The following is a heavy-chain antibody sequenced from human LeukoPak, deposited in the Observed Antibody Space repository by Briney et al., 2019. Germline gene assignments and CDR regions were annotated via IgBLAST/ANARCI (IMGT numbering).Heavy chain of an antibody. Sequence: ASVKVSCKASGYTFTSYGISWVRQAPGQGLEWMGWISAYNGNTNYAQKLQGRVTMTTDTSTSTAYMEPRSLRSDDTAVYYCARVPTTVILRGPYGMDVWGQGTTVTVSS. CDR1: GYTFTSYG. CDR2: ISAYNGNT. J-gene: IGHJ6*02. V-gene: IGHV1-18*01. CDR3: ARVPTTVILRGPYGMDV. D-gene: IGHD4-11*01.